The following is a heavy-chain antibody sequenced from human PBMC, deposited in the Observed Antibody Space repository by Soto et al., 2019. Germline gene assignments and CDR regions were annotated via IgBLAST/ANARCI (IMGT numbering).Heavy chain of an antibody. V-gene: IGHV3-23*01. J-gene: IGHJ6*02. CDR3: AKGVSVGLSGYYGMDV. CDR2: ISSNGGST. Sequence: GGSLRLSCAASAFTFSGHVMSLVRQAPGKGLEWVSGISSNGGSTYYADSVKGRFTISRDNSKNTLYLQMNSLRAEDTAVYYCAKGVSVGLSGYYGMDVWGQGTTVTVSS. CDR1: AFTFSGHV. D-gene: IGHD3-16*02.